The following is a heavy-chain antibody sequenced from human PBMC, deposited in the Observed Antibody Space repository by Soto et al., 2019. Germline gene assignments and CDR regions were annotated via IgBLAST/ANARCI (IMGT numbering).Heavy chain of an antibody. CDR2: INPSGGST. CDR1: GYTFSSYY. J-gene: IGHJ6*02. D-gene: IGHD3-10*01. CDR3: ASNGRYYYGSGSYYWFDYYGMDV. V-gene: IGHV1-46*01. Sequence: ASVKVSCKASGYTFSSYYMHWVRQAPGQGLEWMGIINPSGGSTSYAQKFQGRVTMTRDTSTSTVYMELSSLRSEDTAVYYCASNGRYYYGSGSYYWFDYYGMDVWG.